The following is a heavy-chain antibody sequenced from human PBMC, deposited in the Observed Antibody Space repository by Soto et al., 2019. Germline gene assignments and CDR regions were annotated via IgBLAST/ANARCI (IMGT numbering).Heavy chain of an antibody. D-gene: IGHD1-26*01. CDR1: GGSISSGGYY. CDR3: ARVREGGFDY. V-gene: IGHV4-31*03. J-gene: IGHJ4*02. Sequence: SETLSLTCTVSGGSISSGGYYWSWIRQHPGKGLEWIGYIYYSGSTYYNPSLKSRVTISVDTSKNQFSLKLSSVTAADTAVYYCARVREGGFDYWGQGTLVTVSS. CDR2: IYYSGST.